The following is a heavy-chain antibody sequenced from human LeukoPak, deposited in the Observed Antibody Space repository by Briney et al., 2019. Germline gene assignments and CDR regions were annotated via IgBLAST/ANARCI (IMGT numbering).Heavy chain of an antibody. CDR2: IYYSGST. V-gene: IGHV4-59*08. Sequence: SATLSLTCTVSGGFISSYYWSWIRPPPRKGLEWSGYIYYSGSTNYNPSLKSRVTISVDTSKNQFSLKLSSVTAADTAVYYCARLGAGIAAAVYYFDYWGQGTLVTVSS. CDR3: ARLGAGIAAAVYYFDY. CDR1: GGFISSYY. J-gene: IGHJ4*02. D-gene: IGHD6-13*01.